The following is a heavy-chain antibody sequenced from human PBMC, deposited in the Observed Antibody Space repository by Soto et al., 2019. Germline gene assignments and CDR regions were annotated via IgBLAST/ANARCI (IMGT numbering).Heavy chain of an antibody. Sequence: QVQLVQSGAEVKKPGASVKVSCKASGYTFTSYDINWVRQATGQGLEWMGWMNPNSGNTGYAQKFQGRVTKTRNTSIRTAYMELSSLRSEDTAVYYCARRGYSSSWYYYYYYGMDVWGQGTTVTVSS. CDR1: GYTFTSYD. CDR3: ARRGYSSSWYYYYYYGMDV. D-gene: IGHD6-13*01. CDR2: MNPNSGNT. J-gene: IGHJ6*02. V-gene: IGHV1-8*01.